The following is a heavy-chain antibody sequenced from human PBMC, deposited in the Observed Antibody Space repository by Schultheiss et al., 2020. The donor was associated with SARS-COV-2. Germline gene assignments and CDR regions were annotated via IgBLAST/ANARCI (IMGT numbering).Heavy chain of an antibody. CDR2: IIPIFGTA. D-gene: IGHD6-13*01. J-gene: IGHJ4*02. Sequence: SVKVSCKASGGTFSSYAISWMRQAPGQGLEWMGGIIPIFGTANYAQKFQGRVTITADKSTSTAYMELSSLRSEDTAVYYCARVGRVAAAEDYWGQGTLVTVSS. CDR1: GGTFSSYA. CDR3: ARVGRVAAAEDY. V-gene: IGHV1-69*06.